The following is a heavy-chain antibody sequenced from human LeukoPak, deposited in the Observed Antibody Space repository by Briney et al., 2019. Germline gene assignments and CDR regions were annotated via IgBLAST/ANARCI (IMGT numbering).Heavy chain of an antibody. CDR1: GFTFSSYS. Sequence: GGSLRLSCAAAGFTFSSYSMNWVRQAPGKGLEWVSSISSSSSYIYYADSVKGRFTISRDNAKNSLYLQMNSLRAEDTAVYYCARADWDTAMIDYWGQGTLVTVSS. V-gene: IGHV3-21*01. CDR3: ARADWDTAMIDY. J-gene: IGHJ4*02. CDR2: ISSSSSYI. D-gene: IGHD5-18*01.